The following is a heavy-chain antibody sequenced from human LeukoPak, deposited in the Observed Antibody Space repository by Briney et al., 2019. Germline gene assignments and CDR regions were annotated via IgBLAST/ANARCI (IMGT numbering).Heavy chain of an antibody. CDR2: MNPNSGNT. CDR1: GYTFTSFD. V-gene: IGHV1-8*01. J-gene: IGHJ3*02. CDR3: ARMSDSSGYHHQGPGAFDI. D-gene: IGHD3-22*01. Sequence: GASVKVSCKTSGYTFTSFDITWVRQATGQGLEWMGWMNPNSGNTGYAQRFQGGVTMTTDTSTSTAYMELRSLRSDDTAVYYCARMSDSSGYHHQGPGAFDIWGQGTMVTVSS.